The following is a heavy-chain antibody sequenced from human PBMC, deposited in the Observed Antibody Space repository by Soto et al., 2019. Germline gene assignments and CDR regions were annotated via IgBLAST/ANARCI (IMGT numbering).Heavy chain of an antibody. V-gene: IGHV3-30-3*01. CDR1: GFTFSSYA. CDR3: ARDVAAAGKGYFQH. D-gene: IGHD6-13*01. CDR2: ISYDGSNK. J-gene: IGHJ1*01. Sequence: QVQLVEAGGGVVQPGRSLRLSCAASGFTFSSYAMHWVRQAPGKGLEWVAVISYDGSNKYYADSVKGRFTISRDNSKNTLYLQMNSLRAEDTAVYYCARDVAAAGKGYFQHWGQGTLVTVSS.